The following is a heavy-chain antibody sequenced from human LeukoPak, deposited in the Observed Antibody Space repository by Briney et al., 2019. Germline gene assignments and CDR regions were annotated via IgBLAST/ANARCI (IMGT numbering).Heavy chain of an antibody. J-gene: IGHJ5*02. D-gene: IGHD6-19*01. CDR2: IYYSGST. V-gene: IGHV4-59*01. CDR3: GRVSGLGWFDP. CDR1: GGAISSDY. Sequence: KPSETLSLTCTVSGGAISSDYWSCIRKPAGKGLEWIGNIYYSGSTNYNPSLKSRVTISVDTSKNQFYLKLSSVTAADTAGYYWGRVSGLGWFDPWGQGTLVTVSS.